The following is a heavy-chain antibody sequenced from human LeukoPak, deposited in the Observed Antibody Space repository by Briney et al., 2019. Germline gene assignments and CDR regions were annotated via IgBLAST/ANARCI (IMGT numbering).Heavy chain of an antibody. CDR1: GFTFTAYL. CDR2: MASDGNAM. CDR3: VRESEYYFDHSASFDY. J-gene: IGHJ4*02. V-gene: IGHV3-30-3*01. D-gene: IGHD3-22*01. Sequence: GRSLRLSCAASGFTFTAYLIHWVRQAPGKGLEWVAVMASDGNAMFYADSVKGRFTISRDNSKNTLYLQMNSLRAEDTAVYYCVRESEYYFDHSASFDYWGQGTLVTVSS.